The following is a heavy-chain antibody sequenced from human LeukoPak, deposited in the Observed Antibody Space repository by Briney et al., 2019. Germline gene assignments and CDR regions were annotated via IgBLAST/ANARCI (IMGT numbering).Heavy chain of an antibody. D-gene: IGHD3-22*01. CDR1: GGSISSYY. Sequence: PSETLSLTCTVSGGSISSYYWSWIRQPPGKGLEWIGNIYYSGSTNYNPSLKSRVTIPVDTSKNQFSLKLSSVTAADTAVYYCTRGSIAYYYMDVWGKGTTVTISS. CDR3: TRGSIAYYYMDV. V-gene: IGHV4-59*01. J-gene: IGHJ6*03. CDR2: IYYSGST.